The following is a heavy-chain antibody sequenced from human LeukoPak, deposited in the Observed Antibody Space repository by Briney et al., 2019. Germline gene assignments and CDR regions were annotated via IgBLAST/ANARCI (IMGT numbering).Heavy chain of an antibody. V-gene: IGHV3-7*01. CDR2: IGEDGSEK. J-gene: IGHJ6*02. CDR1: GFTFSSYW. Sequence: PGGSLRLSCAASGFTFSSYWMTWVRQAPGKGLEWVANIGEDGSEKYYVDSVKGRFTISRDNAKNSLYLQMNSLRAEDTAVYYCARAPFYDILTGLYYYYGMDVWGQGTTVTVSS. D-gene: IGHD3-9*01. CDR3: ARAPFYDILTGLYYYYGMDV.